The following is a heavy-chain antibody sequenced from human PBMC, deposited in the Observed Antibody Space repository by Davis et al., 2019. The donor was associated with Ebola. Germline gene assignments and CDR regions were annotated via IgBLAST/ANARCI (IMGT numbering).Heavy chain of an antibody. D-gene: IGHD5-18*01. V-gene: IGHV1-69*13. CDR1: GGTFSSYA. CDR3: AGGYSYGYWFDY. CDR2: IIPIFGTA. J-gene: IGHJ4*02. Sequence: SVKVSCKASGGTFSSYAISWVRQAPGQGLEWMGGIIPIFGTANYAQKFQGRVTITADESTSTAYMELSSLRSEDTAVYYCAGGYSYGYWFDYWGQGTLVTVSS.